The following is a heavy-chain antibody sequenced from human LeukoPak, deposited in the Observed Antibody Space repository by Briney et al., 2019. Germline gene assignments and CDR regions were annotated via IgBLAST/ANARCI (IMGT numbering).Heavy chain of an antibody. V-gene: IGHV4-59*01. CDR1: GGSISSYY. Sequence: SETLSLTCTDSGGSISSYYWSWIRQPPGKGLEWIGYIYYSGSTNYNPSLKSRVTISVYTSKNQFSLKLSSVTYADTAVYYCARVAGLRFFYMDVWGKGTTVTVSS. D-gene: IGHD3-3*01. CDR2: IYYSGST. J-gene: IGHJ6*03. CDR3: ARVAGLRFFYMDV.